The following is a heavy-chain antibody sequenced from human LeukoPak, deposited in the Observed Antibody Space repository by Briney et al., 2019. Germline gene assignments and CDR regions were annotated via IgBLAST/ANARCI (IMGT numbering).Heavy chain of an antibody. Sequence: KPSETLSLTCTVSGVSISSYYWNWIRQPPGKGLEWIGYIYYSGSSNYNPSLKSRVTMSVDTSKNQFSLKLTSVTAADTAVYYCARDLSGPTNYWGQGTLVTVSS. CDR3: ARDLSGPTNY. D-gene: IGHD5-24*01. CDR2: IYYSGSS. J-gene: IGHJ4*02. V-gene: IGHV4-59*01. CDR1: GVSISSYY.